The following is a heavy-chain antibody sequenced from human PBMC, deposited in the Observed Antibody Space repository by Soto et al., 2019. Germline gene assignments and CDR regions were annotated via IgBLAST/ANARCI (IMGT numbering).Heavy chain of an antibody. Sequence: SETLSLTCTVSGGSISSGGYYWSWIRQHPGKGLEWIGYIYYSGSTYYNPSLKSRVTISVDTSKNQFSLKLSSVTAADTAVYYWGRLTGTRIAALHYYYGMDVWGQGTTVTVSS. V-gene: IGHV4-31*03. CDR3: GRLTGTRIAALHYYYGMDV. CDR1: GGSISSGGYY. D-gene: IGHD6-13*01. J-gene: IGHJ6*02. CDR2: IYYSGST.